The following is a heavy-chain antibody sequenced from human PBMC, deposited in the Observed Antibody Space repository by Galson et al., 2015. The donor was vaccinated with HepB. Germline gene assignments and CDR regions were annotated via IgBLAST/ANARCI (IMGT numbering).Heavy chain of an antibody. CDR3: AKDRGDYDILTGFFCYYGMDV. D-gene: IGHD3-9*01. J-gene: IGHJ6*02. V-gene: IGHV3-23*01. Sequence: SLRLSCAASGFTFSSYAMSWVRQAPGKGLEWVSAISGSGGSTYYADSVKGRFTISRDNSKNTLYLQMNSLRAEDTAVYYCAKDRGDYDILTGFFCYYGMDVWGQGTTVTVSS. CDR2: ISGSGGST. CDR1: GFTFSSYA.